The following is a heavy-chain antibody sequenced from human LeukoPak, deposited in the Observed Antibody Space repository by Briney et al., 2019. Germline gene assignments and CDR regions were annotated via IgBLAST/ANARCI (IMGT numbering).Heavy chain of an antibody. V-gene: IGHV1-3*01. D-gene: IGHD2-21*01. CDR3: ARDDCGDTCYPGGY. Sequence: ASVNVSCKASGYTFSSCVVHWVRQAPGQRPEWMGWINDGNGDTKYSQNFKGRVTITRDTSASTAYMELSSLTSEDTALYYCARDDCGDTCYPGGYWGQGTLVTVSS. CDR2: INDGNGDT. CDR1: GYTFSSCV. J-gene: IGHJ4*02.